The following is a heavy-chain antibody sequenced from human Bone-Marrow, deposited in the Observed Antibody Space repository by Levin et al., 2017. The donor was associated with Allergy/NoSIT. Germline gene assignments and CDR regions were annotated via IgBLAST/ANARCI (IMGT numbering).Heavy chain of an antibody. Sequence: LSLTCAASGFTFSSYAMSWVRQAPGKGLEWVSAISGSGGSTYYADSVKGRFTISRDNSKNTLYLQMNSLRAEDTAVYYCAKEPDGYGGDAFDYWGQGTLVTVSS. CDR3: AKEPDGYGGDAFDY. D-gene: IGHD5-24*01. CDR1: GFTFSSYA. J-gene: IGHJ4*02. CDR2: ISGSGGST. V-gene: IGHV3-23*01.